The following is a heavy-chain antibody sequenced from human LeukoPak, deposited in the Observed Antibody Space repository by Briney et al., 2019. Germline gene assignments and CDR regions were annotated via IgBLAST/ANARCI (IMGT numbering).Heavy chain of an antibody. CDR1: GGSISSSSYY. Sequence: SETLSLTCTVSGGSISSSSYYWGWIRQPPGKGLEWIGSIYYSGSTYYNPSLKSRVTISVDTSKNQFSLKLSSVTATDTAVYYCARQSIAAAGRDYWGQGTLVTVSS. CDR3: ARQSIAAAGRDY. V-gene: IGHV4-39*01. J-gene: IGHJ4*02. D-gene: IGHD6-13*01. CDR2: IYYSGST.